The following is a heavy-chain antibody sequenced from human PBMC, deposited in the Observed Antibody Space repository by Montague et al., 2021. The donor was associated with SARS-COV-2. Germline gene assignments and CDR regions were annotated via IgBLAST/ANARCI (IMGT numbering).Heavy chain of an antibody. V-gene: IGHV3-7*01. Sequence: SLRLSCAASGFSFSSRGMSWVRQSPGKGLEWVAIMKYDGSEKYYVDSVKGRFTISRDNARRSVFLQMNSLRAEDTAVYFCARDPNSSGGNMGSFWGRGTLVSVSS. CDR1: GFSFSSRG. CDR2: MKYDGSEK. CDR3: ARDPNSSGGNMGSF. D-gene: IGHD6-19*01. J-gene: IGHJ4*01.